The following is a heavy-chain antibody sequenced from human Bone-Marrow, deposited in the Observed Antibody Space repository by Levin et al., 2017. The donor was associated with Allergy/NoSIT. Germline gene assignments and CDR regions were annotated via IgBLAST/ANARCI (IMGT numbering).Heavy chain of an antibody. CDR2: MNPHNGNT. J-gene: IGHJ5*02. V-gene: IGHV1-8*01. D-gene: IGHD3-3*01. CDR3: AVGTSYYDLSSGYPNRFDP. Sequence: ASVKVSCEASGYSFTNNDINWVRQATGHGLEWLGWMNPHNGNTVYAQKFQDRVTMTKNTSISTAYMELSSLRSEDTAVYYCAVGTSYYDLSSGYPNRFDPWGQGTLVTVSS. CDR1: GYSFTNND.